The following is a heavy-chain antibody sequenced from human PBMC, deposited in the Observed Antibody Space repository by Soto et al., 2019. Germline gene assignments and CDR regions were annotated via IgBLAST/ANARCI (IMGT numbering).Heavy chain of an antibody. CDR1: GYTFTKYA. CDR2: ISVYNGNT. V-gene: IGHV1-18*01. J-gene: IGHJ6*02. Sequence: QVQLVQSGAEVKTPGASVKVSCKASGYTFTKYAISLMRQAPGQGREWIGWISVYNGNTKYEENLQGRVTVTTDTSTTTVYMELSSLSSDDTAVYYCAREGHGLYYYYYGMDVWGQGPTVTVPS. CDR3: AREGHGLYYYYYGMDV. D-gene: IGHD3-10*01.